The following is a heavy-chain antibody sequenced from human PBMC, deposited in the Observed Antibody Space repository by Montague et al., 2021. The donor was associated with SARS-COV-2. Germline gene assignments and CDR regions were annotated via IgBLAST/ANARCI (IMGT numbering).Heavy chain of an antibody. V-gene: IGHV2-5*01. CDR2: IYWNDDK. CDR3: AHKIRGWPIEFAN. Sequence: PALGKPTQTLTLTCTFSGFSLDSRGVGVGWIRQPPGKALECLALIYWNDDKRYSPSLRTRLTVTKDTSKNQVVLTMTDMDPVDTATYFCAHKIRGWPIEFANWGQGVLVTVSS. D-gene: IGHD6-19*01. J-gene: IGHJ4*02. CDR1: GFSLDSRGVG.